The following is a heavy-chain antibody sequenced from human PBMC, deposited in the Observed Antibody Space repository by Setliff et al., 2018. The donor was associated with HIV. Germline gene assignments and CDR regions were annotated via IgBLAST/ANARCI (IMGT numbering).Heavy chain of an antibody. CDR1: GYSFTSYW. Sequence: GESLKISCKGSGYSFTSYWIGWVRQMPGKGLEWMGIIYPGDSDTRYSTSFQGQVTISADKSITTAYLHWSNLKASDTAMYYCATLDPNYGDYCNYWGQGTLVTVSS. CDR3: ATLDPNYGDYCNY. J-gene: IGHJ4*02. V-gene: IGHV5-51*01. CDR2: IYPGDSDT. D-gene: IGHD4-17*01.